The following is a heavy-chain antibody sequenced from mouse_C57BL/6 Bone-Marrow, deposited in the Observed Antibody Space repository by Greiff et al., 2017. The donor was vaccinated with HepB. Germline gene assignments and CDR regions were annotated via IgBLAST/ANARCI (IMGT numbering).Heavy chain of an antibody. Sequence: VQLQQPGAELVKPGASVKLSCKASGYTFTSYWMHWVKQRPGQGLEWIGMIHPNSGSTNYNEKFKSKATLTVDKSSSTAYMQLSSLTSEDSAVYYCAKDGFSYYFDYWGQGTTLTVSS. V-gene: IGHV1-64*01. CDR2: IHPNSGST. CDR1: GYTFTSYW. D-gene: IGHD2-3*01. CDR3: AKDGFSYYFDY. J-gene: IGHJ2*01.